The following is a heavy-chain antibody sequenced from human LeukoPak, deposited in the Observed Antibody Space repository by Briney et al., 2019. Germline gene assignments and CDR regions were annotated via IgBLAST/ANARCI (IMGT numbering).Heavy chain of an antibody. CDR3: ARAPLYGSGSYLDY. CDR2: MNPNSGNT. V-gene: IGHV1-8*03. J-gene: IGHJ4*02. Sequence: ASVKVSCKASGYTFTSFDINWVRQATGQGLEWIGWMNPNSGNTGYAQKFQGRVTITRNTSISTAYMELSSLRSEDTAVYYCARAPLYGSGSYLDYWGQGTLVTVSS. CDR1: GYTFTSFD. D-gene: IGHD3-10*01.